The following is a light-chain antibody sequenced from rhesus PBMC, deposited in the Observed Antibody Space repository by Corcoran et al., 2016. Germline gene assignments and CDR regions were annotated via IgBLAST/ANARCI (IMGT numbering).Light chain of an antibody. J-gene: IGKJ4*01. CDR2: AGT. Sequence: DIQMTQSPSSLSAFVGDTVTITCRASQGISSYLNWFQQKPGKAPKLLIYAGTTLQGGVPSRFSGSGSGTDFTLTISSLQPEDFATYYCQQYKSYPLTFGGGTKVEIK. CDR1: QGISSY. V-gene: IGKV1-28*02. CDR3: QQYKSYPLT.